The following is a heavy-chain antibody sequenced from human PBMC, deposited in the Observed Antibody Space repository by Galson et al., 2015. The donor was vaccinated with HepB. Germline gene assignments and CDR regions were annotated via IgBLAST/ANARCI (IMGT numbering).Heavy chain of an antibody. D-gene: IGHD3-10*01. CDR3: ARGGTPTSWFFFDS. CDR2: VYVGGGT. CDR1: GFTVSGNH. V-gene: IGHV3-53*01. J-gene: IGHJ4*02. Sequence: SLRLSCAASGFTVSGNHMNWVRQAPGKGLEWVSVVYVGGGTYFADSVKGRFTISRDSSRNTVFLQMNSLRAEDTAVYYCARGGTPTSWFFFDSWGRGTLVTVSS.